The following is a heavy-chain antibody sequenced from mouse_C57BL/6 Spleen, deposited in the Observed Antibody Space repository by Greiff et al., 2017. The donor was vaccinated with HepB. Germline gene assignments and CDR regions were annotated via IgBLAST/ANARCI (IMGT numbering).Heavy chain of an antibody. CDR1: GFTFSDAW. CDR2: IRNKANNHAT. J-gene: IGHJ4*01. D-gene: IGHD2-1*01. CDR3: TRLYGNPYYYAMDY. Sequence: DVKLQESGGGLVQPGGSMKLSCAASGFTFSDAWMDWVRQSPEKGLEWVAEIRNKANNHATYYAESVKGRFTISRDDSKSSVYLQMNSLRAEDTGIYYCTRLYGNPYYYAMDYWGQGTSVTVSS. V-gene: IGHV6-6*01.